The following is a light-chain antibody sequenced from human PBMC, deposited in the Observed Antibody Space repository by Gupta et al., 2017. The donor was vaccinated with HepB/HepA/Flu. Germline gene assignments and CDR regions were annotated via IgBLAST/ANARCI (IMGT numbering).Light chain of an antibody. V-gene: IGKV3-20*01. CDR3: QQQGSSPCT. CDR2: GAS. J-gene: IGKJ2*02. Sequence: EIVLTQSPGSLSFSPGEGSTLSCRATQSVYNNYLTWYQQKPGQAPRLLIYGASTRATGFPDRFSGSGSGTEFTLTISRREPEDFAVYYCQQQGSSPCTFGQGTKVDIK. CDR1: QSVYNNY.